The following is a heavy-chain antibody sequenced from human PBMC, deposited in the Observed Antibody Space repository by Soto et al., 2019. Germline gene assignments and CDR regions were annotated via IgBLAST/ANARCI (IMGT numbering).Heavy chain of an antibody. CDR3: ARGDTEYSSSSDHYYYYYGMDV. D-gene: IGHD6-6*01. Sequence: GASVKVSCKASGYTFTSYYMHWVRQAPGQGLEWMGIINPSGGSTSYAQKFQGRVTMTRDTSTSTVYMELSSLRSEDTAVYYCARGDTEYSSSSDHYYYYYGMDVWGQGTTVTVSS. V-gene: IGHV1-46*01. CDR2: INPSGGST. J-gene: IGHJ6*02. CDR1: GYTFTSYY.